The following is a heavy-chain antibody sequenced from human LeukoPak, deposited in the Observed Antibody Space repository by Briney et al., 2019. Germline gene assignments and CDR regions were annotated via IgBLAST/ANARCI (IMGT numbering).Heavy chain of an antibody. CDR3: ARPYGDYDSSGYYSSWGY. V-gene: IGHV3-21*01. CDR2: ISSSSSYI. J-gene: IGHJ4*02. D-gene: IGHD3-22*01. Sequence: GGSLRLSCAASGFTFSSYSMNWVRQAPGKGLEWVSSISSSSSYIYYADSVKGRFTISRDNAKNSLYLQMNSLRAEDTAVYYCARPYGDYDSSGYYSSWGYWGQGTLVTVSS. CDR1: GFTFSSYS.